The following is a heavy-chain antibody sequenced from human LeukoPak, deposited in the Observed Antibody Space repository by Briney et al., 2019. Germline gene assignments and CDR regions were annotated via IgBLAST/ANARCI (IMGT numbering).Heavy chain of an antibody. V-gene: IGHV4-59*05. CDR1: GGSISSYY. J-gene: IGHJ4*02. D-gene: IGHD2-8*01. CDR3: ARPRGSILTYFDY. CDR2: IYYSGST. Sequence: SETLSLTCTVSGGSISSYYWSWIRQPPGKGLEWIGSIYYSGSTYYNPSLKSRVTISVDTSKNQFSLKLSSVTAADTAVYYCARPRGSILTYFDYWGQGTLVTVSS.